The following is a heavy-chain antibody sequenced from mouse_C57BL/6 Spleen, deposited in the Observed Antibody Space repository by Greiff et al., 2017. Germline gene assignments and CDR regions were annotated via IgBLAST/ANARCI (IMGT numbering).Heavy chain of an antibody. Sequence: QVQLKESGPELVKPGASVKISCQASGYAFSSSWMNWVKQRPGKGLEWIGRMYPGDGDTNYNGKFKGKATLTADKSSSTAYMQLSSLTSEDSAVYFCARSPRYYFDYWGQGTTLTVSS. CDR2: MYPGDGDT. D-gene: IGHD2-10*02. CDR3: ARSPRYYFDY. V-gene: IGHV1-82*01. CDR1: GYAFSSSW. J-gene: IGHJ2*01.